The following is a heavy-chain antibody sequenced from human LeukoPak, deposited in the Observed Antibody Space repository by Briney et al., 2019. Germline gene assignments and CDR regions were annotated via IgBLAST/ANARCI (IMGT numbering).Heavy chain of an antibody. CDR3: AGSGTYYYYYYMDV. V-gene: IGHV4-39*07. CDR1: GGSISSSSYY. D-gene: IGHD3-10*01. J-gene: IGHJ6*03. CDR2: IYYSGST. Sequence: SETLSLTCTVSGGSISSSSYYWGWIRQPPGKGLEWIGSIYYSGSTYYNPSLKSRVTISVDTSKKQFSLKLSSVTAADTAVYYCAGSGTYYYYYYMDVWGNGTTVTVSS.